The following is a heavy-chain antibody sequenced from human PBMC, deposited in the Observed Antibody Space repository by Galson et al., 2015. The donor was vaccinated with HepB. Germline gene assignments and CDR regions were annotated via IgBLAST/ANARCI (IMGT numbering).Heavy chain of an antibody. Sequence: SLRLSCAASGFAFGNYGMHWVRQAPGKGLEWMALIWKDGSTKHYADSLKGRFRISRDNTKNTLFLEADSLRAEDTAVYYCAREDATITVAALEYWGQGVLVTVSS. V-gene: IGHV3-33*01. D-gene: IGHD6-19*01. CDR2: IWKDGSTK. J-gene: IGHJ4*02. CDR3: AREDATITVAALEY. CDR1: GFAFGNYG.